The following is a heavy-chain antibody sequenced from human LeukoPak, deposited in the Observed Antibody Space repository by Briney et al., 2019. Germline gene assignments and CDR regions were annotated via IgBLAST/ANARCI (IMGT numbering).Heavy chain of an antibody. CDR2: INHSGST. J-gene: IGHJ5*02. CDR1: GGSFSGYY. Sequence: SETLFLTCAVYGGSFSGYYWSWIRQPPGKGLEWIGEINHSGSTNYNPSLKSRVTISVDTSKNQFSLKLSSVTAADTAVYYCARRNGYSSSWNWFDPWGQGTLVTVSS. D-gene: IGHD6-13*01. V-gene: IGHV4-34*01. CDR3: ARRNGYSSSWNWFDP.